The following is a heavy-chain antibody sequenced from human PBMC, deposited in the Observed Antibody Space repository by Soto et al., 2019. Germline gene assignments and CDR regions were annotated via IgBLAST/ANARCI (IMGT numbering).Heavy chain of an antibody. D-gene: IGHD3-10*01. CDR3: ARDRRGSGSYFYWPSGMDX. V-gene: IGHV1-46*01. J-gene: IGHJ6*02. CDR2: INPSGGST. Sequence: ASVKVSCKASGYTFTSYYRHWVRQAPRQGLEWMGRINPSGGSTSYAQKFQGRVTMTRDTSTSTVYMELSSLRSEDTAVYYCARDRRGSGSYFYWPSGMDXWGQGTTVTVSS. CDR1: GYTFTSYY.